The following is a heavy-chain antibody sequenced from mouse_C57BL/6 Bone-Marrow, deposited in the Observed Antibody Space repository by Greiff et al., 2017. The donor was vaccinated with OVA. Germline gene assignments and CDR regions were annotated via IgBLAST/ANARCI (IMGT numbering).Heavy chain of an antibody. D-gene: IGHD2-5*01. V-gene: IGHV1-15*01. CDR2: IDPEPGGT. CDR3: TRGYSNYYAMDY. CDR1: GYTFTDYE. Sequence: VKLMESGAELVRPGASVTLSCKASGYTFTDYEMHWVKQTPVHGLEWIGAIDPEPGGTAYNQKFKGKAILTADKSSSTAYMELRSLTSEDSAVYYCTRGYSNYYAMDYWGQGTSVTVSS. J-gene: IGHJ4*01.